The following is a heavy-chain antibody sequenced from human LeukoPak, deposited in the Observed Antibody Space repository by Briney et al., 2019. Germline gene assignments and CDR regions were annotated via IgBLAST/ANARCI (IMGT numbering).Heavy chain of an antibody. Sequence: SETLSLTCAVYGGSFSGYYWSWIRQPPGKGLEWIGEINHSGSTNYNPSLKSRVTISVDTSKNQFSLKLSSVTAADTAVYYCARDRGWNSGQLDYWGQGTLVTVSS. D-gene: IGHD1-7*01. CDR1: GGSFSGYY. V-gene: IGHV4-34*01. CDR2: INHSGST. CDR3: ARDRGWNSGQLDY. J-gene: IGHJ4*02.